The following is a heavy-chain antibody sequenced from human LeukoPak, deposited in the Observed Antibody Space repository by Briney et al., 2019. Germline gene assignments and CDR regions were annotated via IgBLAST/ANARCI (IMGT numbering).Heavy chain of an antibody. CDR2: ISWNSGSI. D-gene: IGHD3-22*01. V-gene: IGHV3-9*01. CDR3: AKSHGGHSSGYAFDY. CDR1: GFTFDDYA. J-gene: IGHJ4*02. Sequence: GRSLRLSCAASGFTFDDYAMHWVRRAPGKGLEWVSGISWNSGSIGYADSVKGRFTISRDNAKNSLYLQMNSLRAEDTALYYCAKSHGGHSSGYAFDYWGQGTLVTVSS.